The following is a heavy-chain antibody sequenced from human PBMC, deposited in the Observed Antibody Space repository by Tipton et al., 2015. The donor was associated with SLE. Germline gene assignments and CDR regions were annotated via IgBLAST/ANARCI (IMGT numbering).Heavy chain of an antibody. CDR3: ARDTDYGGNYFDY. CDR1: GGSISSGGYS. D-gene: IGHD4-23*01. V-gene: IGHV4-30-2*01. Sequence: TLSLTCAVSGGSISSGGYSWSWIRQPPGKGLEWIGYIYHSGSTYYNPSLKSRVTMSVDRSKNQFSLKLSSVTAADTAVHYCARDTDYGGNYFDYCGQGTLVTVSS. CDR2: IYHSGST. J-gene: IGHJ4*02.